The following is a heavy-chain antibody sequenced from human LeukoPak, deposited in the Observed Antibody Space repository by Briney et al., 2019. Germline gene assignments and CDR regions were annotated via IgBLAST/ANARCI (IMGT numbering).Heavy chain of an antibody. J-gene: IGHJ5*02. CDR3: ARDPEMATIGDWFDP. Sequence: ASVKVSCKASGGTFSSYAISWVRQAPGQGLEWMGRIIPILGIANYAQKFQGRVTITADKSTSTAYMELSSLRSEDTAVYYCARDPEMATIGDWFDPWGQGTLVTVSS. CDR2: IIPILGIA. V-gene: IGHV1-69*04. D-gene: IGHD5-12*01. CDR1: GGTFSSYA.